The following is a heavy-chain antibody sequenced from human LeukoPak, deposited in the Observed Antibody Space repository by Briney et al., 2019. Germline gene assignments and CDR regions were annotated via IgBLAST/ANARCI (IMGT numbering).Heavy chain of an antibody. D-gene: IGHD3-10*01. CDR3: ARSLSRSSYGNFDY. CDR1: GGSISSGGYY. Sequence: SETLSLTCTVSGGSISSGGYYWSWIRQHPGKGLEWIGYIYYSGSTYYNPSLKSRVTISVDTPKNQFSLKLSSVTAADTAVYYCARSLSRSSYGNFDYWGQGTLVTVSP. CDR2: IYYSGST. J-gene: IGHJ4*02. V-gene: IGHV4-31*03.